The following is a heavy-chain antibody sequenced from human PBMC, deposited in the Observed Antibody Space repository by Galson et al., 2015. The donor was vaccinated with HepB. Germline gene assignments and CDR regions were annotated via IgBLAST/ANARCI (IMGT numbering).Heavy chain of an antibody. J-gene: IGHJ6*02. Sequence: CAISGDSVSSNSAAWNWIRQSPSTGLEWLGRTYYRSKWYNDYAVSVKSRITINPDTSKNQFSLKLNSVTPEDTAVYYCARDQVLVSGWHPINYYYGMDVWGQGTTVTVSS. D-gene: IGHD6-19*01. V-gene: IGHV6-1*01. CDR1: GDSVSSNSAA. CDR3: ARDQVLVSGWHPINYYYGMDV. CDR2: TYYRSKWYN.